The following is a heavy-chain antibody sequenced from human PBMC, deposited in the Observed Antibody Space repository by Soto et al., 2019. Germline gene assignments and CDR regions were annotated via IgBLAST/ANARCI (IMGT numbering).Heavy chain of an antibody. D-gene: IGHD6-6*01. V-gene: IGHV1-46*01. Sequence: ASVKVSCKASGYTFTNYYMQWMRQAPGQGLEWMGIINPSIGSSSYAQKFQGRVTMARDTSTSTVYMELRSLKSEDTAVYYCARDPYSSSSYYGMDVWGHGTTVTVSS. CDR2: INPSIGSS. CDR1: GYTFTNYY. J-gene: IGHJ6*02. CDR3: ARDPYSSSSYYGMDV.